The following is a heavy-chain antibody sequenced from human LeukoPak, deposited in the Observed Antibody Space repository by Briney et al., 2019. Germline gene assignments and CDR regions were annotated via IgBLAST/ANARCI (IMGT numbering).Heavy chain of an antibody. CDR1: GDGVSNDSAA. CDR2: TYYRSKWYN. D-gene: IGHD3-3*01. Sequence: SQTLSLTCVISGDGVSNDSAAWNWIRQSPSRGLEWLGRTYYRSKWYNDYAASVKGRITVNPDTSKNQFSLQLNSVTPEDTAVYYCARTSFGSNWFDPWGQGTLVTVSS. CDR3: ARTSFGSNWFDP. V-gene: IGHV6-1*01. J-gene: IGHJ5*02.